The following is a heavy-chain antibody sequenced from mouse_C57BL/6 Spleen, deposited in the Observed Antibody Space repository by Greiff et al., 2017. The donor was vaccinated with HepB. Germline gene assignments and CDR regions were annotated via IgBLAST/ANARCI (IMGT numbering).Heavy chain of an antibody. CDR2: IRSKSNNYAT. CDR3: VTWDAWFAY. CDR1: GFSFNTYA. D-gene: IGHD4-1*01. V-gene: IGHV10-1*01. J-gene: IGHJ3*01. Sequence: EVKLVESGGGLVQPKGSLKLSCAASGFSFNTYAMNWVRQAPGKGLEWVARIRSKSNNYATYYADSVKDRFTISRDDSESMLYLQMNNLKTEDTAMYYCVTWDAWFAYWGQGTLVTVSA.